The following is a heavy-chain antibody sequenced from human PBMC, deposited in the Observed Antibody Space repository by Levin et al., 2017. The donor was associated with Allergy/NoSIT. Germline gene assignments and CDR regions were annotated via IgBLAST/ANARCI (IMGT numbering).Heavy chain of an antibody. CDR2: IIPILGIA. Sequence: SVKVSCKASGGTFSSYTISWVRQAPGQGLEWMGRIIPILGIANYAQKFQGRVTITADKSTSTAYMELSSLRSEDTAVYYCARDPASFRGGVGGSGLHGYYYYGMDVWGQGTTVTVSS. J-gene: IGHJ6*02. CDR1: GGTFSSYT. CDR3: ARDPASFRGGVGGSGLHGYYYYGMDV. D-gene: IGHD6-19*01. V-gene: IGHV1-69*04.